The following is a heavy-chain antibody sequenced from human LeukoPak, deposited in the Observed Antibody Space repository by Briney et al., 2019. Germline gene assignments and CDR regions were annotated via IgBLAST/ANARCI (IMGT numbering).Heavy chain of an antibody. D-gene: IGHD3-9*01. CDR2: IYPGDSDT. J-gene: IGHJ4*02. V-gene: IGHV5-51*01. Sequence: HGESLKISCKGSGYSINTYWIAWARQMPGKGLEWMGIIYPGDSDTRYSPSFQGQVTISADESISTAYLHWSSLKASDTAMYYCARQADYNILTGYFKGHLDYWGQGTLVTVSS. CDR3: ARQADYNILTGYFKGHLDY. CDR1: GYSINTYW.